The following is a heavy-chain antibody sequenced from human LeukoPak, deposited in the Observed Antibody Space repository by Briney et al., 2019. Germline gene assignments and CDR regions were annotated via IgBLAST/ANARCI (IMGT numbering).Heavy chain of an antibody. CDR2: TYYRSKWHI. V-gene: IGHV6-1*01. CDR3: ARLRGDYYDLLTGTFDF. J-gene: IGHJ4*02. D-gene: IGHD3-9*01. Sequence: SQTLSLTCAISGDSVSSNSAGWNWIRQSPSRGLEWLGRTYYRSKWHIDYAVSVKSRITINADTSKNQFSLKLSSVTAADTAVYYCARLRGDYYDLLTGTFDFWGQGTLVTVSS. CDR1: GDSVSSNSAG.